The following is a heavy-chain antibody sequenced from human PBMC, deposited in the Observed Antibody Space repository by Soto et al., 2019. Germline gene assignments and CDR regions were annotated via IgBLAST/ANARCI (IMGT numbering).Heavy chain of an antibody. J-gene: IGHJ6*03. Sequence: PSETLSLTCTVSGGSISNFYWSWIRQPPGKGLEWIGYVYYTGSTSYNPSLKRRVTFSADSSRGQFSLRLNSVTAADTAVYYCASGNVVPAAGNYYMDVWGKGTTVTVSS. CDR2: VYYTGST. CDR1: GGSISNFY. CDR3: ASGNVVPAAGNYYMDV. V-gene: IGHV4-59*08. D-gene: IGHD2-2*01.